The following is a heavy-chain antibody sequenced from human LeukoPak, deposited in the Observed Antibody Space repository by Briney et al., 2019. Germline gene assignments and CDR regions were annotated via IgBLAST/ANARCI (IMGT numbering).Heavy chain of an antibody. V-gene: IGHV3-21*01. CDR1: GFTFSSYA. Sequence: GGSLRLSCAASGFTFSSYAMSWARQAPGKGLEWVSSISSSSSYIYYADSVKGRFTISRDNAKNSLYLQMNSLRAEDTAVYYCARSTRGSGYPNDYWGQGTLVTVSS. CDR2: ISSSSSYI. CDR3: ARSTRGSGYPNDY. D-gene: IGHD3-22*01. J-gene: IGHJ4*02.